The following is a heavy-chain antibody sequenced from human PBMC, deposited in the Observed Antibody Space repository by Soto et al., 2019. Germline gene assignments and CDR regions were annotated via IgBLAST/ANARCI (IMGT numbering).Heavy chain of an antibody. V-gene: IGHV3-23*01. D-gene: IGHD1-26*01. Sequence: EVQLLESGGGLVQPGGSLRLSCAASGFTFSSYAMSWVRQAPGKGLEWDSAISGSGGSTYYADSVKGQFTISKETSKNRLYLQMNSLRAEDTAVYYCAKGVSGSYPYYYYYYGMDVWGQRTTVTVSS. CDR3: AKGVSGSYPYYYYYYGMDV. CDR1: GFTFSSYA. CDR2: ISGSGGST. J-gene: IGHJ6*02.